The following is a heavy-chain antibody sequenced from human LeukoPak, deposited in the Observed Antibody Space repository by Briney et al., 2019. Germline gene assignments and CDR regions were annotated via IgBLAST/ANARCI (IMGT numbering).Heavy chain of an antibody. D-gene: IGHD6-13*01. CDR2: INHSGST. CDR1: GFVFTTYY. J-gene: IGHJ4*02. CDR3: ARRPRRRAAAGTCYFDY. Sequence: TGGSLRLSCAASGFVFTTYYMGWVRQAPGKGLEWIGEINHSGSTNYNPSLKSRVTISVDTSKNQFSLKLSSVTAADTAVYYCARRPRRRAAAGTCYFDYWGQGTLVTVSS. V-gene: IGHV4-34*01.